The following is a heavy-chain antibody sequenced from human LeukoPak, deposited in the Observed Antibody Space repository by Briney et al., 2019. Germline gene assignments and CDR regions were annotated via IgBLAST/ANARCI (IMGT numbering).Heavy chain of an antibody. D-gene: IGHD3-22*01. Sequence: QPGGSLRLSCAASGFTFSSYGMHWVRQAPGKGLEWVAFIRYDGSNKYYADSVKGRFTISRDNSKNTLYLQMNSLRAEDTAVYYCARVLSYDSSGYYFDYWGQGTLVTVSS. CDR2: IRYDGSNK. J-gene: IGHJ4*02. CDR3: ARVLSYDSSGYYFDY. V-gene: IGHV3-30*02. CDR1: GFTFSSYG.